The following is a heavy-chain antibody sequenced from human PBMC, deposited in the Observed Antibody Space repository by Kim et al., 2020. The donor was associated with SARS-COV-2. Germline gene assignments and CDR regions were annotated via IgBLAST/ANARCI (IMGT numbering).Heavy chain of an antibody. CDR3: ARDLKGSRAFDI. V-gene: IGHV4-59*01. D-gene: IGHD3-9*01. J-gene: IGHJ3*02. Sequence: NFIPSLKSRVTISVDMSKNQFSLKLSSVTAADTAVYYCARDLKGSRAFDIWGQGTMVTVSS.